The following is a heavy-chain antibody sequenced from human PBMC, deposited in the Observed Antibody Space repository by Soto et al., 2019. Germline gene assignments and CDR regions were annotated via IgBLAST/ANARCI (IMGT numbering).Heavy chain of an antibody. J-gene: IGHJ4*02. Sequence: ASVKVSCKASGYTFTSYGISWVRQAPGQGLEWMGWISAYNGNTNYAQKLQGRVTMTTDTSTSTAYMELRSLRSDDTAVYYCARAGDSGYDSHDLYCDYWGQGTLVTVSA. D-gene: IGHD5-12*01. CDR3: ARAGDSGYDSHDLYCDY. CDR2: ISAYNGNT. CDR1: GYTFTSYG. V-gene: IGHV1-18*01.